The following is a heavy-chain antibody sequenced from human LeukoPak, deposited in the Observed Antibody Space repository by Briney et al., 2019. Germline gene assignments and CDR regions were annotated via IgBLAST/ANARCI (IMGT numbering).Heavy chain of an antibody. J-gene: IGHJ4*02. CDR1: GYTFTGYY. Sequence: GASVKVSCKASGYTFTGYYVHWVRQAPGQGLEWMGWINPNSGDANYAQKFQGRVTMTRDTSIRTAYMELSGLRSDDTAVYYCAKNPYEYYFDFWGQGTLVTVSS. CDR2: INPNSGDA. D-gene: IGHD5-12*01. CDR3: AKNPYEYYFDF. V-gene: IGHV1-2*02.